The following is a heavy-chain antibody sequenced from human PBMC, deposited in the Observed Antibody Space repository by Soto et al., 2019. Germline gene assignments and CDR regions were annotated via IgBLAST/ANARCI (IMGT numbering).Heavy chain of an antibody. CDR2: ISGSGART. Sequence: PGGSLRLSCAASGFTFRSYAMSWVRQAPGKGLEWVSSISGSGARTYYAASVNGRFTISRDNSKNTLYLQMNSLRAEDTAVYFCARGGSYYDFCLEYWGQGTPVTVS. D-gene: IGHD3-3*01. CDR1: GFTFRSYA. CDR3: ARGGSYYDFCLEY. J-gene: IGHJ4*02. V-gene: IGHV3-23*01.